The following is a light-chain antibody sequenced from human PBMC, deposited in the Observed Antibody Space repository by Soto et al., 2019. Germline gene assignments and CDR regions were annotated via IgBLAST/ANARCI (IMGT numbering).Light chain of an antibody. CDR3: SSYAGSNNVV. V-gene: IGLV2-8*01. J-gene: IGLJ3*02. CDR2: EVS. Sequence: QSALTQPPSASGSPGQSVTISCTGTSSDVGGYNYVSWYQQHPGKAPKLMIYEVSNRPSGVPDRFSGSKSGTTASLTVSGLQAEDADDYYCSSYAGSNNVVFGGGTKVTVL. CDR1: SSDVGGYNY.